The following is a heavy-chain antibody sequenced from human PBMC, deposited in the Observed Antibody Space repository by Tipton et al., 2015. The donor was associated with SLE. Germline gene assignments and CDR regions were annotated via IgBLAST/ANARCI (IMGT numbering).Heavy chain of an antibody. CDR1: GFAVNTNY. J-gene: IGHJ4*02. CDR2: IWYDGSNK. Sequence: SLRLSCAASGFAVNTNYMSWVRQVPGKGLEWVAVIWYDGSNKYYADSVKGRFTISRDNSKNTLYLQMNSLRAEDTAVYYCAGGTTYYFDYWGQGTLVTVSS. V-gene: IGHV3-33*07. CDR3: AGGTTYYFDY. D-gene: IGHD3-16*01.